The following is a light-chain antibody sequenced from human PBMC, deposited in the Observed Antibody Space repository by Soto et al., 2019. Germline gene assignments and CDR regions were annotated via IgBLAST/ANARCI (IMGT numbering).Light chain of an antibody. Sequence: QPVLTQPPSASGTPGQRVTISCSGSSSNIGMNHVYWYQQIPGTAPKLLIYRNDQRPSGVPDRFSASKSGTSASLDISGLRSEDESDFFCAAWDDSLNGVLFGAGTKLTVL. J-gene: IGLJ2*01. V-gene: IGLV1-47*01. CDR2: RND. CDR1: SSNIGMNH. CDR3: AAWDDSLNGVL.